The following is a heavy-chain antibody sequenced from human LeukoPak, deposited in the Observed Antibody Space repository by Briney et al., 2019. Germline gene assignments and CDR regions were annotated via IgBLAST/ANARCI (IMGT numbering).Heavy chain of an antibody. CDR1: GFTFSSYS. CDR3: ARGKGVVNPFDY. CDR2: ITSSSSYI. V-gene: IGHV3-21*04. Sequence: TGGSLRLSCAASGFTFSSYSMNWVRQSPGKGLEWVSSITSSSSYIYYADSVKGRFTNSRDNAKNTLYLQMNSLRAEDTAVYYCARGKGVVNPFDYWGQGTLVTVSS. J-gene: IGHJ4*02. D-gene: IGHD3-3*01.